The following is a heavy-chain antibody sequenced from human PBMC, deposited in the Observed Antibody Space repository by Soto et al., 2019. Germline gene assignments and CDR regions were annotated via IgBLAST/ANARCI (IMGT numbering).Heavy chain of an antibody. CDR3: ARDGEFYGLFYYYYGMDV. CDR1: GLSFSYYY. CDR2: ISSSGSTI. V-gene: IGHV3-11*01. Sequence: GGSLRLSCAASGLSFSYYYMSWIRQAPGKWLEWVSYISSSGSTIYYADSVKGRFTISRDNAKNSLYLQINSLRAEDTAVYYCARDGEFYGLFYYYYGMDVWGQGTTVTVSS. J-gene: IGHJ6*02. D-gene: IGHD3-10*01.